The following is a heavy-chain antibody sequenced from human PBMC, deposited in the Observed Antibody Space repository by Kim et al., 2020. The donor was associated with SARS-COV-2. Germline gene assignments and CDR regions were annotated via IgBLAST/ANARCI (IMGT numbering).Heavy chain of an antibody. CDR1: GFTFSSYG. CDR3: AKDAEQWLAYYFDY. D-gene: IGHD6-19*01. CDR2: ISYDGSNK. Sequence: GGSLRLSCAASGFTFSSYGMHWVRQAPGKGLEWVAVISYDGSNKYYADSVKGRFTISRDNSKNTLYLQMNSLRAEDTAVYYCAKDAEQWLAYYFDYWGQGTLVTVSS. V-gene: IGHV3-30*18. J-gene: IGHJ4*02.